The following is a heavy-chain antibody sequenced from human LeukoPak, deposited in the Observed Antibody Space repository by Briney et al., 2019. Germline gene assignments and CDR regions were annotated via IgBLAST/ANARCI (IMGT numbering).Heavy chain of an antibody. CDR1: GGSINNGSYY. CDR3: ARGARRGGSYYFEY. V-gene: IGHV4-61*02. J-gene: IGHJ4*02. CDR2: IYASGTT. D-gene: IGHD1-26*01. Sequence: SETLSLTCTVSGGSINNGSYYWSWIRQPAGKGLEWIGRIYASGTTNFNPSLKSGVTISIDTSKNQFSLKLSSVTAADTAVYYCARGARRGGSYYFEYWGQGTLVTVSS.